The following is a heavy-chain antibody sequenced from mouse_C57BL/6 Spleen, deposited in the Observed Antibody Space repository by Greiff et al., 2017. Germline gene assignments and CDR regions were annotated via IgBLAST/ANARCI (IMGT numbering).Heavy chain of an antibody. CDR1: GFTFSSYT. J-gene: IGHJ2*01. V-gene: IGHV5-9*01. CDR2: ISGGGGNT. CDR3: AREGNFDY. Sequence: EVLLVESGGGLVKPGGSLKLSCAASGFTFSSYTMSWVRQTPEKRLEWVATISGGGGNTYYPDSVKGRFTISSDNAKNTLYLQMSSLRSEDTALFYCAREGNFDYWGQGTTLTVSS.